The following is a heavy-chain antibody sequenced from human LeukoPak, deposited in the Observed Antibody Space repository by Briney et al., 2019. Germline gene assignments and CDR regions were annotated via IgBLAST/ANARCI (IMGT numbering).Heavy chain of an antibody. J-gene: IGHJ6*02. CDR1: GFTFSSYG. V-gene: IGHV3-33*01. CDR3: TRDRHCSNGVCQNPPGMDV. CDR2: IWFDGETE. D-gene: IGHD2-8*01. Sequence: GGSLRLSCAASGFTFSSYGMHWVRQAPGMGLEWVADIWFDGETEHFADSVKGRFTISRANFKNTLYLQVNSLRAEDTAVYYCTRDRHCSNGVCQNPPGMDVWGQGTMVTVSS.